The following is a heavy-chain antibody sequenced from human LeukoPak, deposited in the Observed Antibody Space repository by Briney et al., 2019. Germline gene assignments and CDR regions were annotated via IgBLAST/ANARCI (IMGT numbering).Heavy chain of an antibody. J-gene: IGHJ6*03. CDR3: ARDYRTSRGDYYYMDV. CDR2: INPNSGGT. V-gene: IGHV1-2*02. CDR1: GYTFTGYY. Sequence: ASVKVSCKASGYTFTGYYMHWVRQAPGQGLEWMGWINPNSGGTNYAQKFQGRVTMTRDTSISTAYMELSRLRSDDTAVYYCARDYRTSRGDYYYMDVWGKGTTVTVSS.